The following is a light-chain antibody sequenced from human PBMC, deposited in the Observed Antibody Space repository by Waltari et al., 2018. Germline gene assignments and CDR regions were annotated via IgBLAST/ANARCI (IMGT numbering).Light chain of an antibody. J-gene: IGKJ1*01. Sequence: DIQMTQSPSSLSASVADRVPITCRASQSISSYLNWYQQKPGNAPNPLIYAASSLQSRVPSRFSGSGSGTDFTLTISSLQPEDFATYYCQQSYSTPPTFGQGTKVEIK. CDR1: QSISSY. CDR2: AAS. CDR3: QQSYSTPPT. V-gene: IGKV1-39*01.